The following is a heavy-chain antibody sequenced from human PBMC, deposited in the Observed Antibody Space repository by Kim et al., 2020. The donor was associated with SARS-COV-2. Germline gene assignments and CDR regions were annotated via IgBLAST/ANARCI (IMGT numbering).Heavy chain of an antibody. Sequence: GGSLRLSCAASGFTFDDYAMHWVRQAPGKGLEWVSGISWNSGSIGYADSVKGRFTISRDNAKNSLYLQMNSLRAEDTALYYCAKGWELAGGMDVWGQGTTVTVSS. CDR2: ISWNSGSI. CDR3: AKGWELAGGMDV. D-gene: IGHD1-26*01. CDR1: GFTFDDYA. J-gene: IGHJ6*02. V-gene: IGHV3-9*01.